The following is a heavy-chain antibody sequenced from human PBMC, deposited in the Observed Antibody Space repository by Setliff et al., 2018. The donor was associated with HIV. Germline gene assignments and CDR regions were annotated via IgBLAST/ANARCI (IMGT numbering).Heavy chain of an antibody. J-gene: IGHJ5*02. V-gene: IGHV4-59*08. D-gene: IGHD3-10*01. CDR2: IYSGGIT. CDR1: GGSISRAY. Sequence: PSEPLSLTRAVSGGSISRAYWSWFRQPPWKGLDWIGYIYSGGITQYNPSLKSRVTISVDTSKNRFSLTLRSVTAADTAVYYCARTRSGTYYGEMNWFETWGQGILVTVSS. CDR3: ARTRSGTYYGEMNWFET.